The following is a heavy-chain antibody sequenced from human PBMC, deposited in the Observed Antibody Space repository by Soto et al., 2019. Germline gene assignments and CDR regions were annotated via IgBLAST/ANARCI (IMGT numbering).Heavy chain of an antibody. CDR3: ARLSQTRLHAFDI. CDR1: GYTFTGYY. J-gene: IGHJ3*02. CDR2: INPNSGGT. V-gene: IGHV1-2*04. Sequence: ASVKVSCKASGYTFTGYYMHWVRQAPGQGLEWMGWINPNSGGTNYAQKFQGWVTMTRDTSISTAYMELSWLRSDDTAVYYCARLSQTRLHAFDIWGQGTMVTVSS.